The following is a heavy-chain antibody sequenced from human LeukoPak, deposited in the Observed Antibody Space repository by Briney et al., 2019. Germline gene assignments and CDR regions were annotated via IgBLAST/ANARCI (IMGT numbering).Heavy chain of an antibody. CDR1: GFTVSSNY. D-gene: IGHD3-22*01. Sequence: GGSLRLSCAASGFTVSSNYMSWVRQAPGKGLEWVSVIYSGGSTYYADSVKGRFTISRDNSKNTLYLQMSSLRAEDTAVYYCAYDSSGYSAFDIWGQGTMVTVSS. J-gene: IGHJ3*02. V-gene: IGHV3-53*01. CDR3: AYDSSGYSAFDI. CDR2: IYSGGST.